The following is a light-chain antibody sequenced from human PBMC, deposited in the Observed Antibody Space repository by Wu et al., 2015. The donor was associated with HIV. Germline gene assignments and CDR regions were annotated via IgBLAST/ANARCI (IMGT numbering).Light chain of an antibody. CDR2: AAF. V-gene: IGKV3-20*01. Sequence: EIVLTQSPGILSLSPGEGATLSCRASQSVSINYLAWYQQKPGQSPRLLIYAAFNTATGIPARFSGSGSGTDFTLTISRLEPEDSAVYYCQQYGSSPNAFDQGTKLEIK. CDR3: QQYGSSPNA. CDR1: QSVSINY. J-gene: IGKJ2*01.